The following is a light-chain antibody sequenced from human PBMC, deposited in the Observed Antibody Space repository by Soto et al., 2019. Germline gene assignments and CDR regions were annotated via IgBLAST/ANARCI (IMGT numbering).Light chain of an antibody. J-gene: IGKJ3*01. CDR2: ATS. Sequence: DIVLTHSPSGLSLSPFDRPTVSCTASQNINSYLAWYQQKPGQAPRLLIYATSNRATGIPARFSGSGSGTDFTLSISSLEPEDFAVYYCQQRSSWPFTFGPGTKVDIK. CDR1: QNINSY. V-gene: IGKV3-11*01. CDR3: QQRSSWPFT.